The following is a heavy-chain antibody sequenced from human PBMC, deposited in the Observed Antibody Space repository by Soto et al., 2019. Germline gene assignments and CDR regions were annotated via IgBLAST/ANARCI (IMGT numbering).Heavy chain of an antibody. V-gene: IGHV1-18*01. Sequence: VSVKVSCKASGYPFTSNHLSWWRRAPGQGLEWMGWISPHNGNAKYAQKFQDRVTMTADTAASTVYMELRSLRSDDSAVFYCARDRSGWYDFWGQGTLVTVSS. CDR3: ARDRSGWYDF. D-gene: IGHD6-19*01. J-gene: IGHJ4*02. CDR2: ISPHNGNA. CDR1: GYPFTSNH.